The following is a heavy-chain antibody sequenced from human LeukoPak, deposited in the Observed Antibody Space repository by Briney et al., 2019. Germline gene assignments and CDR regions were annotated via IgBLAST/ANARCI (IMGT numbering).Heavy chain of an antibody. CDR1: GDSVSSDGPA. Sequence: SQTLSLTCAISGDSVSSDGPAWNWIRQSPSRGLEWLGRTYFRSKKWCNDYAVSVKSRITINPDTSKNQFSLQLNSVTPEDTAVYYCARGKYSAFDIWSQGTRVSVSS. V-gene: IGHV6-1*01. CDR2: TYFRSKKWCN. D-gene: IGHD1-26*01. J-gene: IGHJ3*02. CDR3: ARGKYSAFDI.